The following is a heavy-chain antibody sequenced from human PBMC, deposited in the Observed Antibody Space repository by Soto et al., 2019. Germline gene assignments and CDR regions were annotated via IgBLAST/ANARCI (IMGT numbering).Heavy chain of an antibody. V-gene: IGHV4-59*08. Sequence: QVQLQESGPGLVKPSETLSLSCSVSGGSISGHYWSWVRQTPGKGLEWIGYMYYSGSTNYNPSLKSRVTISVDTSKNLFSLRLTSVTAADTAVYYGARGPYYDLIWNYYYMDVWGKGTTVTVSS. D-gene: IGHD3-16*01. CDR1: GGSISGHY. J-gene: IGHJ6*03. CDR2: MYYSGST. CDR3: ARGPYYDLIWNYYYMDV.